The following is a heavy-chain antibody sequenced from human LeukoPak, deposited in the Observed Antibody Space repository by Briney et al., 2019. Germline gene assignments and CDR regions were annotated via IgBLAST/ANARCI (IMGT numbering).Heavy chain of an antibody. Sequence: ASVKVSCKASGYTFTSYDINWVRQATGQGLEWMGWMSPNSGNTSYAQKFQGRVTMTRNTSISTAYMELSGLRSEDTAIYYCTREYSSSSDYWGQGTLVTVSS. D-gene: IGHD6-6*01. CDR3: TREYSSSSDY. CDR1: GYTFTSYD. J-gene: IGHJ4*02. V-gene: IGHV1-8*01. CDR2: MSPNSGNT.